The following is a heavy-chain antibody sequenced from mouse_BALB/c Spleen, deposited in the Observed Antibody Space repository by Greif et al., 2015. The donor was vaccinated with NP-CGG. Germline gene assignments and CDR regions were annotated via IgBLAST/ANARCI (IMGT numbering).Heavy chain of an antibody. J-gene: IGHJ4*01. V-gene: IGHV5-12-1*01. CDR2: ISSGGGST. CDR1: GFAFSSYD. CDR3: ARYDGYYYYAMGY. Sequence: DVQLVESGGGLVKPGGSLKLSCAASGFAFSSYDMSWVRQTPEKRLEWVAYISSGGGSTYYPDTVKGPFTISRDNAKNTLYLQMSSLKSEDTAMYYCARYDGYYYYAMGYWGQGTSVTVSS. D-gene: IGHD2-3*01.